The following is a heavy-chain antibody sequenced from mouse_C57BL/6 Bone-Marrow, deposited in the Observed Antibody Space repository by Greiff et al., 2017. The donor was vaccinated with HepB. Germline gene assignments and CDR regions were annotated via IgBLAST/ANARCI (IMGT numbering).Heavy chain of an antibody. CDR1: GFTFSSYG. CDR2: ISSGGSYT. CDR3: ARRGLVAWFAY. V-gene: IGHV5-6*01. J-gene: IGHJ3*01. Sequence: EVQGVESGGDLVKPGGSLKLSCAASGFTFSSYGMSWVRQTPDKRLEWVATISSGGSYTYYPDSVKGRFTISRDNAKNTLYLQMSSLKSEDTAMYYCARRGLVAWFAYWGQGTLVTVSA.